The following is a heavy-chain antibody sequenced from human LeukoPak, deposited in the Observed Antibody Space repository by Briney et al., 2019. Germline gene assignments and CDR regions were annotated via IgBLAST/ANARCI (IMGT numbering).Heavy chain of an antibody. D-gene: IGHD3-9*01. J-gene: IGHJ4*02. V-gene: IGHV3-20*04. Sequence: PPGGSLRLSCAASGFTFDDYGMSWDRQAPGKGLEWVSGINWNGGSTGYADSVKGRFTISRDNAKNSLYLQMNSLRAEDTALYYCARVLRYFDWLPDYYFDYWGQGTLVTVSS. CDR1: GFTFDDYG. CDR3: ARVLRYFDWLPDYYFDY. CDR2: INWNGGST.